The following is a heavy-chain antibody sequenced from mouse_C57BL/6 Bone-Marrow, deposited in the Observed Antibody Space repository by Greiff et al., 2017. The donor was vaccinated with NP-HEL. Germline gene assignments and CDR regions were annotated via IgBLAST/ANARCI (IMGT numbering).Heavy chain of an antibody. Sequence: QVQLQQPGAELVMPGASVKLSCKASGYTFTSYWMHWVKQRPGQGLEWIGEIDPSDSYTNYNQKFKGKSTLTVDKSSNTAYMQLSSLTTEDSAIYYCARCYYGSRGYFDYWGQGTTLTVSS. D-gene: IGHD1-1*01. CDR2: IDPSDSYT. CDR3: ARCYYGSRGYFDY. J-gene: IGHJ2*01. V-gene: IGHV1-69*01. CDR1: GYTFTSYW.